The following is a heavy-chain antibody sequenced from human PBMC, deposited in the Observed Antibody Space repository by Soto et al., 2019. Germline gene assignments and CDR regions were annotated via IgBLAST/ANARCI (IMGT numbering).Heavy chain of an antibody. Sequence: GASVKVSCKASGGTFSSHAISWVRQAPGQGLEWMGGIIPIFGTANYAQKFQGRVTITADESTSTAYMELSSLRSEDTAVYYCARVQGIAAAGTRDYFDYWGQGTLVTVSS. V-gene: IGHV1-69*13. CDR1: GGTFSSHA. CDR2: IIPIFGTA. J-gene: IGHJ4*02. CDR3: ARVQGIAAAGTRDYFDY. D-gene: IGHD6-13*01.